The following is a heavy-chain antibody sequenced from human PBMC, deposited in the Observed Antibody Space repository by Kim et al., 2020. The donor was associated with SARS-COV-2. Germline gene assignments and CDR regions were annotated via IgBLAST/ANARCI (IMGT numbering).Heavy chain of an antibody. D-gene: IGHD3-10*01. V-gene: IGHV4-61*01. J-gene: IGHJ3*02. CDR2: IYYSGST. CDR1: GGSVSSGSYY. Sequence: SETLSLTCTVSGGSVSSGSYYWSWIRQPTGKGLEWIGYIYYSGSTNYNPSLKSRVTISVDTSKNQFSLKLSTVTAADTAVYYCESGMVQGGRVLVAFDIWGQGTKVTVSS. CDR3: ESGMVQGGRVLVAFDI.